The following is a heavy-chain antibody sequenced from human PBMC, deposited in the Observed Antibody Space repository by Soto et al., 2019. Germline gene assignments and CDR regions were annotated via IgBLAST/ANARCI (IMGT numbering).Heavy chain of an antibody. V-gene: IGHV4-30-4*01. CDR2: IYNSGST. CDR3: ARGPSADKVDC. CDR1: GGFITSGDYY. Sequence: NPSETLSLTCAVSGGFITSGDYYWSWIRQPPGKGLEWIGHIYNSGSTYNNPSLKSRASISVDTSNNQFSLNLSSMTAADTAVYYCARGPSADKVDCWGQGILVTVSS. J-gene: IGHJ4*02. D-gene: IGHD2-15*01.